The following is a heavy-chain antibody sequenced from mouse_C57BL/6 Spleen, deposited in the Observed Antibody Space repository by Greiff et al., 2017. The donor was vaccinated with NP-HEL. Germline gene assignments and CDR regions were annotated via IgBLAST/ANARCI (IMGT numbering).Heavy chain of an antibody. J-gene: IGHJ4*01. V-gene: IGHV5-17*01. Sequence: EVQVVESGGGLVKPGGSLKLSCAASGFTFSDYGMHWVRQAPEKGLEWVAYISSGSSTIYYADTVKGRFTISRDNAKNTLFLQMTSLRSEDTAMYYCARTSYYRATNYAMDYWGQGTSVTVSS. D-gene: IGHD2-10*01. CDR1: GFTFSDYG. CDR2: ISSGSSTI. CDR3: ARTSYYRATNYAMDY.